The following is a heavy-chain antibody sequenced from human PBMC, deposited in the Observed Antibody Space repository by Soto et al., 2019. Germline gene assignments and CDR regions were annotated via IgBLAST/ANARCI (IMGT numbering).Heavy chain of an antibody. J-gene: IGHJ4*02. D-gene: IGHD3-10*01. CDR3: ARGTLYGSGSYYYYFDY. CDR1: GYTFTSYD. Sequence: ASVKVSCKASGYTFTSYDINWVRQATGQGLEWMGWMNPNSGNTGYAQKFQGRVTMTRNTSISTAYMELSSLRSEDTAVYYCARGTLYGSGSYYYYFDYWGQGTLVTVSS. CDR2: MNPNSGNT. V-gene: IGHV1-8*01.